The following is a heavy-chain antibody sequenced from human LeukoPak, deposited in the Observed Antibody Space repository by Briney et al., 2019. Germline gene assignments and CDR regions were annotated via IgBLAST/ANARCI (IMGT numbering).Heavy chain of an antibody. J-gene: IGHJ4*02. V-gene: IGHV4-59*01. Sequence: PSETLFLTCTASGGSISSYYWSWIRQPPGKGLEWIGYIYYSGSANYHPSLKSRVTISVDTSKNRFSLRLSSVTAADTAVYYCARVTGYMVEDYFDYWGQGTLVTVSS. D-gene: IGHD6-13*01. CDR2: IYYSGSA. CDR1: GGSISSYY. CDR3: ARVTGYMVEDYFDY.